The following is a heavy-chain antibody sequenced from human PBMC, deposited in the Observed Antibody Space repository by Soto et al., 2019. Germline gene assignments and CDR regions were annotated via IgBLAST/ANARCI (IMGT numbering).Heavy chain of an antibody. V-gene: IGHV3-23*01. J-gene: IGHJ4*02. CDR1: GFTFSSYA. CDR3: AKDGGGGSGWYGDYFDY. CDR2: ISGSGGST. D-gene: IGHD6-19*01. Sequence: EVQLLESGGGLVQPGGSLRLSCAASGFTFSSYAMSWVRQAPGKGLEWVSAISGSGGSTYYADSVKGRFTISRDNSKNTLDVQMRSLGAEDTAVSYFAKDGGGGSGWYGDYFDYWGQGTLVTVSS.